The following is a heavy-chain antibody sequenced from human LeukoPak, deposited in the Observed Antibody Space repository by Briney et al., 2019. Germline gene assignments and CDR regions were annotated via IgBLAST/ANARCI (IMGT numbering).Heavy chain of an antibody. CDR3: ARGIRRQPLLYPNWFDP. CDR2: INHSGST. CDR1: GGSFSGYY. J-gene: IGHJ5*02. Sequence: PETLSLTCAVYGGSFSGYYWSWIRQPPGKGLEWIGEINHSGSTNYNPSLKSRVTISVDTPKNQFSLKLSSVTAADTAVYYCARGIRRQPLLYPNWFDPWGQGTLVTVSP. D-gene: IGHD2-2*02. V-gene: IGHV4-34*01.